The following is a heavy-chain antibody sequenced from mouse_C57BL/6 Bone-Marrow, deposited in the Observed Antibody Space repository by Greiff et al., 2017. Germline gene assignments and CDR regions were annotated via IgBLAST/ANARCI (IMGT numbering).Heavy chain of an antibody. Sequence: EVQVVESGGGLVKPGGSLKLSCAASGFTFSDYGMHWVRQAPEKGLEGVAYISSGSSTIYYADTGKGRFTISRDNAKNTLFLQMPSLRSEDTAMYYCARRGYYDYDGFAYWGQGTLVTVSA. CDR1: GFTFSDYG. V-gene: IGHV5-17*01. D-gene: IGHD2-4*01. CDR2: ISSGSSTI. CDR3: ARRGYYDYDGFAY. J-gene: IGHJ3*01.